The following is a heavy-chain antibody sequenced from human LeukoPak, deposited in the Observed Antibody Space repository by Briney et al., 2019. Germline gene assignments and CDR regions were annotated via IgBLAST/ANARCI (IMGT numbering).Heavy chain of an antibody. D-gene: IGHD6-19*01. Sequence: INPSGGSTSYAQKFQGRVTMTRDTSTSTVYMELSSLRSEDTAVYYCARSAVAATNDAFDIWGQGTMVTVSS. J-gene: IGHJ3*02. CDR3: ARSAVAATNDAFDI. V-gene: IGHV1-46*01. CDR2: INPSGGST.